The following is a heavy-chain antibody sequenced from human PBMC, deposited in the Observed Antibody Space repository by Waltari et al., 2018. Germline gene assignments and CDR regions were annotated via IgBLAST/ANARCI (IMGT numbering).Heavy chain of an antibody. J-gene: IGHJ4*02. Sequence: EVQLVESGGGLVKPGGSLRLSCAASGFTFSSYSMNWVRQAPGKGLEWVSSISSSSSYIYYADSVKSRFTISRDNAKNSLYLQMNSLRAEDTAVYYCARDRIWELLPFDYWGQGTLVTVSS. V-gene: IGHV3-21*01. CDR2: ISSSSSYI. D-gene: IGHD1-26*01. CDR3: ARDRIWELLPFDY. CDR1: GFTFSSYS.